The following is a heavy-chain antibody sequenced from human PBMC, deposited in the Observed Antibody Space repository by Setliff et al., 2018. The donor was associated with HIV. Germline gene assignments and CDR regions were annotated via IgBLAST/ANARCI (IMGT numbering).Heavy chain of an antibody. CDR3: VGGLRSRSQGHFDY. CDR1: GDSIISSRNF. CDR2: IHSSGST. J-gene: IGHJ4*02. Sequence: SETLSLTCTVSGDSIISSRNFWGWIRQPPGKGLEWIGNIHSSGSTYYNPSLKSRVFISVDLSINQFSLRLSSVTAADTAVYYCVGGLRSRSQGHFDYWGQGTLVTVSS. D-gene: IGHD5-12*01. V-gene: IGHV4-39*07.